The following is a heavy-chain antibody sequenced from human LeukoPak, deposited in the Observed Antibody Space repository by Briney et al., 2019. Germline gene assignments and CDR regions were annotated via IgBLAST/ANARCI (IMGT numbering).Heavy chain of an antibody. V-gene: IGHV4-59*01. Sequence: PSETLSLTCTVSGGSISSYYWSWIRQPPGKGLEWIGYIYYSGSTNYNPSLKSRVTISVDTSKNQFSLKLSSVTAADTAVYYCARDQGFGGSYYYYGMDVWGQGTTFTVSS. CDR3: ARDQGFGGSYYYYGMDV. D-gene: IGHD3-10*01. CDR2: IYYSGST. CDR1: GGSISSYY. J-gene: IGHJ6*02.